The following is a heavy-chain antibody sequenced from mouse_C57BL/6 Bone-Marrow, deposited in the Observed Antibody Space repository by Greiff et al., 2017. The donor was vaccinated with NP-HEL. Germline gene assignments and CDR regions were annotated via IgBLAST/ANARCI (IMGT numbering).Heavy chain of an antibody. Sequence: VKLQESGAELVRPGASVTLSCKASGYTFTDYEMHWVKQTPVHGLEWIGAIDPETGGTAYNQKFKGKAILTADKSSSTAYMELRSLTSEDSAVYYGTGGYHLDYWGQGTTLTVSS. D-gene: IGHD2-14*01. CDR2: IDPETGGT. J-gene: IGHJ2*01. CDR1: GYTFTDYE. V-gene: IGHV1-15*01. CDR3: TGGYHLDY.